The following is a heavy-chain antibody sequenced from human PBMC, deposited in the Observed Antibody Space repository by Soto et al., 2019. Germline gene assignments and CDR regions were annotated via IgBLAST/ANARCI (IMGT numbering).Heavy chain of an antibody. J-gene: IGHJ4*02. V-gene: IGHV3-23*01. D-gene: IGHD2-2*01. Sequence: EVQLLESGGGLVQPGGSLTLSCADSGFTFSTYAMGWVRQAPGKGLEWVSTIQGRDDTTFYADSVRGRFTISRDNSNNTTSLQMNTPRGDDTAVYYCAKETDPRCCYGVDYWGQGALVTVSS. CDR1: GFTFSTYA. CDR2: IQGRDDTT. CDR3: AKETDPRCCYGVDY.